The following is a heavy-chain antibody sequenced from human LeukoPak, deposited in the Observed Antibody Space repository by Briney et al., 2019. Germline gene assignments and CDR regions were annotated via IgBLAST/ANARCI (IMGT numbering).Heavy chain of an antibody. CDR1: GGSISSYH. V-gene: IGHV4-4*07. CDR2: VYTSGNT. CDR3: ARHCTLLWFGELSPKSQTNWFDP. J-gene: IGHJ5*02. Sequence: KASETLSLTCTVSGGSISSYHWSWIRQSAGKGLEWIGRVYTSGNTNYNPSLKSRLTVSVDTSKNQFSLKLSSVTAADTAVYYCARHCTLLWFGELSPKSQTNWFDPWGQGTLVTVSS. D-gene: IGHD3-10*01.